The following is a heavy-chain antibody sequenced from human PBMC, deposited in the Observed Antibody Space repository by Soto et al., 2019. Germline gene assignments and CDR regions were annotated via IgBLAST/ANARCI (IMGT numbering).Heavy chain of an antibody. CDR1: GYTLTELS. D-gene: IGHD6-19*01. V-gene: IGHV1-24*01. J-gene: IGHJ5*02. CDR3: ATDQSVAGRGRWFDP. CDR2: FDPEDGET. Sequence: GASVKVSCKVSGYTLTELSMHWVRQAPGKGLEWMGGFDPEDGETIYAQKFQGRVTMTEDTSTDTAYMELSSLRSEDTAVYYCATDQSVAGRGRWFDPWGQGTLVTVSS.